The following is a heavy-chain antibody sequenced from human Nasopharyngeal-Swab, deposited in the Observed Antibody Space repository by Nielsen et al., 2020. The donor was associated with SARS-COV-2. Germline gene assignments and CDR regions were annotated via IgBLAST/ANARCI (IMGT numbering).Heavy chain of an antibody. V-gene: IGHV4-34*01. CDR3: ARGGLSDYYYPLDV. D-gene: IGHD3-10*01. Sequence: AETLSPTCGAYGWSVSGSSWSWIRQPPGRGLEWIGDLTHDGSTTYNASFRGRSAITSDRSSNQVSLRVNAMTAADSTLYFCARGGLSDYYYPLDVWGQGTTVTVSS. CDR1: GWSVSGSS. CDR2: LTHDGST. J-gene: IGHJ6*02.